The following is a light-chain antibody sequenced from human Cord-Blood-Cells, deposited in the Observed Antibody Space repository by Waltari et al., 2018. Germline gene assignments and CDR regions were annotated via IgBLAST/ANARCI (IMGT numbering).Light chain of an antibody. CDR2: RNN. V-gene: IGLV1-44*01. CDR1: SYNIGSNT. J-gene: IGLJ3*02. Sequence: QSVLTQPPSASGTPGQRVTISCSGSSYNIGSNTVNWYQQPPGTAPKLLIYRNNQRPSGVPDRFSGSKSGTSASLAISGLQAEDEADYYCAAWDDSLNGWVFGGGTKLTVL. CDR3: AAWDDSLNGWV.